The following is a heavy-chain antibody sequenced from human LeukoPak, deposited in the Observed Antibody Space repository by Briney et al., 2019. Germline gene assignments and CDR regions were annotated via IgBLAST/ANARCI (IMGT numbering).Heavy chain of an antibody. D-gene: IGHD3-22*01. CDR1: GFTFSNYA. Sequence: PGGSLRLSCAASGFTFSNYAMSWVRQAPGKGLEWVSGIRGSGGSTDYADSVGGRFTISRDNFKNTLYLQMNSLRAEDTAVYYCAKDPHYDSSGYSFDPWGQGTLVTVSS. CDR3: AKDPHYDSSGYSFDP. V-gene: IGHV3-23*01. CDR2: IRGSGGST. J-gene: IGHJ5*02.